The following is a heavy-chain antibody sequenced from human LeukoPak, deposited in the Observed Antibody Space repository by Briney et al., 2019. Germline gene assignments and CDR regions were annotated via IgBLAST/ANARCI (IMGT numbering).Heavy chain of an antibody. Sequence: GGSLRLSCVDSGLIFSSYWMSWVRQAPGKGLEWVANIKQDGSEKYYVDSVKGRFTISRDNAKNSLYLQMNSLRAEDTAVYYCARDSDYDYVWGSPSFDYWGQGTLVTVSS. V-gene: IGHV3-7*01. CDR1: GLIFSSYW. D-gene: IGHD3-16*01. CDR3: ARDSDYDYVWGSPSFDY. CDR2: IKQDGSEK. J-gene: IGHJ4*02.